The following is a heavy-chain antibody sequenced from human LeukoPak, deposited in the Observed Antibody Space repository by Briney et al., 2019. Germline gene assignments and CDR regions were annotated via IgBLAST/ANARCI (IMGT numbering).Heavy chain of an antibody. CDR1: GFTFSRYA. V-gene: IGHV3-23*01. CDR2: ISGSGGSP. J-gene: IGHJ4*02. D-gene: IGHD6-13*01. Sequence: GGSLRLSCAVSGFTFSRYAMSWVRQAPGKGLEWVSAISGSGGSPYYADSVKGRFTISRDNSKNTLYLQMNSLRAEDTAIYFCAKGSDTSSWLLDFWGQGTLVTVSS. CDR3: AKGSDTSSWLLDF.